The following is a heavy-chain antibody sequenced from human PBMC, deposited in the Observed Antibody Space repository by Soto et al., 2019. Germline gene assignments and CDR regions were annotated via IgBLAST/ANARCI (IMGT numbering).Heavy chain of an antibody. D-gene: IGHD4-17*01. V-gene: IGHV4-39*01. Sequence: PSETLSLTCSASGESIHTDDFYWGWVRQPSGKGLEYIGTIYYNGDTDYNPSLQSRVAISIDTSKNQFSLKLNSVTATDTAVYYCASHRSTVDFYYYMDVWGKGTTVTVSS. CDR1: GESIHTDDFY. J-gene: IGHJ6*03. CDR2: IYYNGDT. CDR3: ASHRSTVDFYYYMDV.